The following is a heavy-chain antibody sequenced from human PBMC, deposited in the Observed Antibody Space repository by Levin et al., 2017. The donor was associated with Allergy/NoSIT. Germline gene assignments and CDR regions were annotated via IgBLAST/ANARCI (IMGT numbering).Heavy chain of an antibody. J-gene: IGHJ4*02. D-gene: IGHD5-24*01. V-gene: IGHV3-30*03. CDR3: ARDGYNPGFDH. CDR1: GFTFSSYG. CDR2: ISYDGSEK. Sequence: LSLTCAASGFTFSSYGMHWVRQAPGKGLEWVTFISYDGSEKDYADSVKGRFTISRDNSKNTVYLQMNSLRVEDTAVYYCARDGYNPGFDHWGQGILVTLSS.